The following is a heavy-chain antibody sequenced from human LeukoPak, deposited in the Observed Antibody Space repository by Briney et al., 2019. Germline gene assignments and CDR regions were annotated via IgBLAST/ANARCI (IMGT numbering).Heavy chain of an antibody. CDR3: AKNGDRGASCSGGSCYPYYYYNMDV. V-gene: IGHV4-39*07. D-gene: IGHD2-15*01. Sequence: SETLSLTCTVSGGSISSSSYYWGWIRQPPGKGLEWIGSIYYSGSTYYNPSLKSRVTISVDTSRNQFSLKLSSVTAADTAIYYCAKNGDRGASCSGGSCYPYYYYNMDVWGKGTTVTIS. J-gene: IGHJ6*03. CDR2: IYYSGST. CDR1: GGSISSSSYY.